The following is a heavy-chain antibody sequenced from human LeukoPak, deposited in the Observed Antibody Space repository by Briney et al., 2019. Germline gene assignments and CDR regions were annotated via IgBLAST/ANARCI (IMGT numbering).Heavy chain of an antibody. V-gene: IGHV3-7*01. D-gene: IGHD3-22*01. Sequence: GGSLRLSCVVSGITFSNYWMSWVRQAPGKGLEWVANIKRDGSEKQYLDSVKGRFTISRDNAENPLYLRMDRLGAEDTAVYYCARIFPDDGSAYRPFDYWGQGTLVTVSS. J-gene: IGHJ4*02. CDR1: GITFSNYW. CDR3: ARIFPDDGSAYRPFDY. CDR2: IKRDGSEK.